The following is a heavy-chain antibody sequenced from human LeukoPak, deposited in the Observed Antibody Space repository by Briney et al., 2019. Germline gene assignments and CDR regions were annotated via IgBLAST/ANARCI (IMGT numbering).Heavy chain of an antibody. Sequence: SETLSLTCAVYDGSFSGYYWTWIRQPPGKGLGWMGEINHSGSTNYNPSLKSRVTISVDTSKNQFSLKLTSVTAADTAVYYCARVHGYYDILTGYYRYYFDYWGQGTLVTVSS. D-gene: IGHD3-9*01. CDR2: INHSGST. J-gene: IGHJ4*02. V-gene: IGHV4-34*01. CDR1: DGSFSGYY. CDR3: ARVHGYYDILTGYYRYYFDY.